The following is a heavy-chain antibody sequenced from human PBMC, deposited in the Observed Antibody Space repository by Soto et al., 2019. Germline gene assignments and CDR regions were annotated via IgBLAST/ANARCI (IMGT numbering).Heavy chain of an antibody. CDR1: GGSISSNNFY. J-gene: IGHJ6*02. D-gene: IGHD2-15*01. CDR2: ISYSGST. V-gene: IGHV4-39*01. Sequence: QLQLQESGPGLVKPSETLSLTCTVSGGSISSNNFYWGWIRQPPGKGLEWIGTISYSGSTYYKPTLKRRVTISVDPSRNQFSLKLSSVTAADTAVYYCARRGGERIYYYYYGMDVWGQGTTVTVSS. CDR3: ARRGGERIYYYYYGMDV.